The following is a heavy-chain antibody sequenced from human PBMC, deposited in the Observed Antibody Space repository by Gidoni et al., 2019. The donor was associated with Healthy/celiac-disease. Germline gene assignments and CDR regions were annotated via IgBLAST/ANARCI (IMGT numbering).Heavy chain of an antibody. D-gene: IGHD4-4*01. CDR2: ISGSGGST. Sequence: EVQLLESGGGLVQSGGSRRLSCADSGFTFSNYAMSWVRQAPGKGLEWDSAISGSGGSTYYADSVKGRFTISRDNSKNTLYLQMNSLRAEDTAVYYCAKDAPPYSNYLFGWFDPWGQGTLVTVSS. CDR3: AKDAPPYSNYLFGWFDP. CDR1: GFTFSNYA. J-gene: IGHJ5*02. V-gene: IGHV3-23*01.